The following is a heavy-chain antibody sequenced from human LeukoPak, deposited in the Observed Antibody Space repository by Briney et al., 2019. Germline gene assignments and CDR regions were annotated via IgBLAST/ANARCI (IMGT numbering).Heavy chain of an antibody. V-gene: IGHV3-23*01. D-gene: IGHD1-26*01. CDR3: ARTEWELRDY. CDR2: ISGSGDST. J-gene: IGHJ4*02. Sequence: GGSLRLSCAASGFTFSTYAVNWVRQAPGKGLEWVSTISGSGDSTYYADSVKGRFTISRDNSKNTLYLQMNSLRAEDTAVYYCARTEWELRDYWGQGTLVTVSS. CDR1: GFTFSTYA.